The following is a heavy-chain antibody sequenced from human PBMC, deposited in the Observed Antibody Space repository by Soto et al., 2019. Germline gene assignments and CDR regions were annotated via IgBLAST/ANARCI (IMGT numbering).Heavy chain of an antibody. J-gene: IGHJ4*01. CDR2: IYYSGKT. V-gene: IGHV4-39*07. D-gene: IGHD2-15*01. CDR1: GASITSTTYF. Sequence: PSETLSVTCSLSGASITSTTYFWAWIRKTPGKGLELVGSIYYSGKTHYNPSLESRATISVDRSRNQFSLEVKSMTAADKAVYYCVRGGGYDSFDFWGQGIQVTVSS. CDR3: VRGGGYDSFDF.